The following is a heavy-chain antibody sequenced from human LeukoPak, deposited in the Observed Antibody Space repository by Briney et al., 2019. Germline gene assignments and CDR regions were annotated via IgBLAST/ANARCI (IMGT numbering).Heavy chain of an antibody. J-gene: IGHJ3*02. CDR3: AKVTHYDYVWGRRYAFDI. CDR2: ISGSGGST. CDR1: GFTFSSNA. D-gene: IGHD3-16*01. Sequence: GGSLRLSCAASGFTFSSNAMSWVRQAPGKGLEWVSAISGSGGSTYYADSVKGRFTISRDNSKNTLYLQMNSLRAEDTAVYYCAKVTHYDYVWGRRYAFDIWGQGTMVTVSS. V-gene: IGHV3-23*01.